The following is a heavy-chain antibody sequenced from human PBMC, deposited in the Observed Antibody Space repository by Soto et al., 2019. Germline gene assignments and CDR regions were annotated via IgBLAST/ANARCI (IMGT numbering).Heavy chain of an antibody. D-gene: IGHD4-17*01. CDR3: AKDNRRYGDYLYYFDF. Sequence: TGGSLRLSCAASGFTFNSYAMSWVRQAPGKGLEWVSAISGSGGSTYYADSVKGRFTISRDNSKNTPYLQMNSLRAEDTAVYYCAKDNRRYGDYLYYFDFWGQGTLVTVSS. V-gene: IGHV3-23*01. J-gene: IGHJ4*02. CDR2: ISGSGGST. CDR1: GFTFNSYA.